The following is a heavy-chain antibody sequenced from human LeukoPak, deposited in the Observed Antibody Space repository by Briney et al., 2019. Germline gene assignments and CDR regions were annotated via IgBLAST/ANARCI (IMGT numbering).Heavy chain of an antibody. D-gene: IGHD3-10*01. CDR1: GGSISSYY. CDR2: IYYSGNT. CDR3: ARGGYGSGSNFSPFDS. Sequence: PSETLSLTCTVSGGSISSYYWSWFRQPPGKGLEWIGYIYYSGNTNYNPSLKSRVTISLDTSKNQFYLKLSSVTAADTAVYYCARGGYGSGSNFSPFDSWGQGSLVTVSS. V-gene: IGHV4-59*08. J-gene: IGHJ4*02.